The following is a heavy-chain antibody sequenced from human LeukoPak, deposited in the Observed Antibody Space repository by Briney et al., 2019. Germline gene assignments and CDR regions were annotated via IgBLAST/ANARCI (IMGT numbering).Heavy chain of an antibody. CDR2: ISSSGSTI. Sequence: GGSLRLSCAAPGFTFSDYYMSWIRQAPGKGLEWVSYISSSGSTIYYADSVKGRFTISRDNAKNSLHLQMNSLRAEDTAVYYCARDLRYSSTPPAYWGQGTLVTVSS. CDR1: GFTFSDYY. J-gene: IGHJ4*02. D-gene: IGHD6-13*01. V-gene: IGHV3-11*01. CDR3: ARDLRYSSTPPAY.